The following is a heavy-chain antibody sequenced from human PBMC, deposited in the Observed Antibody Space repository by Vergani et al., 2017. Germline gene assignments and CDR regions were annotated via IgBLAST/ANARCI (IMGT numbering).Heavy chain of an antibody. Sequence: QVQLVQSGAEVKKPGASVKVSCKASGYTFTSYGISWVRQAPGQGLEWMGWISAYNGNTNYAQKLQGRVTMTTDTSASTAYMELRSLRSDDTAVYYCARDRRVPGSSGWFDYWGQGTLVTVSS. D-gene: IGHD6-19*01. CDR3: ARDRRVPGSSGWFDY. J-gene: IGHJ4*02. CDR1: GYTFTSYG. V-gene: IGHV1-18*01. CDR2: ISAYNGNT.